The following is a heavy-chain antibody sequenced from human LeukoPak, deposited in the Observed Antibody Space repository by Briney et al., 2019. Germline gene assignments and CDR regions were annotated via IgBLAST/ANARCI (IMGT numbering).Heavy chain of an antibody. V-gene: IGHV3-7*01. CDR2: IKEDGSEK. CDR3: ARELFALAAPKGDY. Sequence: GGSLRLSCAASGFTFSSYWMSWVRQAPGKGLEWVANIKEDGSEKYYVDSVKGRFTISRDNAKNALYLQMNSLRAEDTAVYYCARELFALAAPKGDYWGQGTLVTVSS. J-gene: IGHJ4*02. CDR1: GFTFSSYW. D-gene: IGHD3/OR15-3a*01.